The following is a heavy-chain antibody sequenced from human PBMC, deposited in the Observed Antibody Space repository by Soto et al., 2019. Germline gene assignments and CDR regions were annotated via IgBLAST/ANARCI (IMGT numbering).Heavy chain of an antibody. CDR2: IRSKANSYAT. D-gene: IGHD6-25*01. J-gene: IGHJ4*02. Sequence: GSLRLSFAASWFAFSGSTMHWVRQASGKGPGWVGRIRSKANSYATAYAASEKGRLTISRDDSKNTAYLQLNSLKTEDTAVYYCTSRPAWWGQGTLVTVSS. CDR1: WFAFSGST. CDR3: TSRPAW. V-gene: IGHV3-73*01.